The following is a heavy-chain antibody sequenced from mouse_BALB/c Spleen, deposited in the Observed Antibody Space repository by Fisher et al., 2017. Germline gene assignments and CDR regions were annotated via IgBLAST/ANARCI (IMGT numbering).Heavy chain of an antibody. J-gene: IGHJ4*01. V-gene: IGHV5-17*02. Sequence: RFTISRDNPKNTLFLQMTSLRSEDTAMYYCARLRLRGDYYAMDYWGQGTSVTVSS. D-gene: IGHD2-4*01. CDR3: ARLRLRGDYYAMDY.